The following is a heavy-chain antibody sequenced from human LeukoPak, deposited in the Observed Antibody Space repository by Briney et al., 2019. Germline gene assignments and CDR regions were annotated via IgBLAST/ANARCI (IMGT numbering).Heavy chain of an antibody. CDR3: AREDIVVLPAGIPHNWFDP. CDR2: INPDGGGT. CDR1: GYTFTAYY. Sequence: EASVKVSCKASGYTFTAYYIHWVRQAPGQGLEWMGWINPDGGGTNFAQKFQGRVTMARDTSISTAYMELSRLRSDDTAVYYSAREDIVVLPAGIPHNWFDPWGQGTLVTVSS. V-gene: IGHV1-2*02. D-gene: IGHD2-2*02. J-gene: IGHJ5*02.